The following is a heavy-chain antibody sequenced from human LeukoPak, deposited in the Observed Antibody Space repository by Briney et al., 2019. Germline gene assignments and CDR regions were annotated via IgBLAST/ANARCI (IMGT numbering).Heavy chain of an antibody. CDR1: GFTFSSYG. Sequence: GGSLRLSCTASGFTFSSYGMHWVRQAPGKGLEWVAVISYDGSNKYYADSVKGRFTVSRDNSKNTLYLQINSLRAEDTAVYYCAKGKVYGDSTGPYYFDYWGQGTLVTVSS. D-gene: IGHD4-17*01. V-gene: IGHV3-30*18. J-gene: IGHJ4*02. CDR3: AKGKVYGDSTGPYYFDY. CDR2: ISYDGSNK.